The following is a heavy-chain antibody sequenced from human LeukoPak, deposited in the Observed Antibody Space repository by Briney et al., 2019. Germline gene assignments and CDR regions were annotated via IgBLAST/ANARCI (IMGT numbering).Heavy chain of an antibody. V-gene: IGHV3-7*01. J-gene: IGHJ4*02. Sequence: PGGSLRLSCAASGFIFRSYWMVWVRQAPGKGLEWVASIDGHGFKTYYAASVTGRFTISKDTAKNSLDLQMNSLRAEDTAVYYCARDGITCTRDYWGQGALVTVSS. CDR1: GFIFRSYW. CDR3: ARDGITCTRDY. D-gene: IGHD1-7*01. CDR2: IDGHGFKT.